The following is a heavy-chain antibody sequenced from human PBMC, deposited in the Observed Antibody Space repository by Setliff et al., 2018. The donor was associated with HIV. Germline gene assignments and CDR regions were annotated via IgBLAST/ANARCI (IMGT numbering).Heavy chain of an antibody. J-gene: IGHJ6*03. D-gene: IGHD6-19*01. V-gene: IGHV4-59*01. Sequence: SETLSLTCNVSGGSIGSYHWAWIRQSPGKGLEYIGNIRHSGYTNYNPSLKSRLNMSVDTSNYQISLKLTAVTAADTAVYYCAREFSERSPNPDHYYYYTDVWGKGTTVTVSS. CDR3: AREFSERSPNPDHYYYYTDV. CDR1: GGSIGSYH. CDR2: IRHSGYT.